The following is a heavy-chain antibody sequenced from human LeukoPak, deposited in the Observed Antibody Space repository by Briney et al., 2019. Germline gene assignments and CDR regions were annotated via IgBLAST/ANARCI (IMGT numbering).Heavy chain of an antibody. CDR1: GFTFSSYG. J-gene: IGHJ4*02. CDR3: TRGLEGFTAYDDY. D-gene: IGHD5-12*01. V-gene: IGHV3-49*04. Sequence: PGGSLRLSCAASGFTFSSYGMHWVRQAPGKGLEWVGFIRSKTYGGTADYAASVEGRFTISRDDSNNIAYLQMNSLKSEDTAVYYCTRGLEGFTAYDDYWGQGTLVTVSS. CDR2: IRSKTYGGTA.